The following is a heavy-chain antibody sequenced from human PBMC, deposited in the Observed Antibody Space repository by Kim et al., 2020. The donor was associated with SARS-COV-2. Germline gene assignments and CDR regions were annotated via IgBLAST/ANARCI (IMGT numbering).Heavy chain of an antibody. Sequence: ASVKVSCKASGYSFTDYAIHWVRQAPGQRFEWMGWFNAGNGNTRYSQNLQGRITITRDTSASTAYMELNSLRYEDTAVYYCAREGHEGGFLTWGQGTMVTVSS. V-gene: IGHV1-3*01. CDR3: AREGHEGGFLT. CDR1: GYSFTDYA. D-gene: IGHD5-12*01. J-gene: IGHJ3*01. CDR2: FNAGNGNT.